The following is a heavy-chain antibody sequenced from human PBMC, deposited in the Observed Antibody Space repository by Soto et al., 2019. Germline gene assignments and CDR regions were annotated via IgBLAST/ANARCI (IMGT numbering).Heavy chain of an antibody. CDR1: GGSISSYY. CDR2: IYYSGST. Sequence: ASETLSLTCTVSGGSISSYYWSWIRQPPGKGLEWIGYIYYSGSTNYNPSLKSRVTISVDTSKNQFSLKLSSVTAADTAVYYCARAVPDIYYDSSGYSFDYWGQGTLVTVPS. V-gene: IGHV4-59*01. J-gene: IGHJ4*02. CDR3: ARAVPDIYYDSSGYSFDY. D-gene: IGHD3-22*01.